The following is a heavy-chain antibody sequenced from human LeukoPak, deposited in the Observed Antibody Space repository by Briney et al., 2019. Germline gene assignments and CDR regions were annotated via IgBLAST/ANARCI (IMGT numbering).Heavy chain of an antibody. D-gene: IGHD1-26*01. J-gene: IGHJ4*02. CDR1: GGSFSGYY. V-gene: IGHV4-4*07. CDR2: IYTSGST. CDR3: ARDRVGQIDY. Sequence: SETLSLTCAVYGGSFSGYYWSWIRQPAGKGLEWIGRIYTSGSTNYNPSLKSRVTMSVDTSKNQFSLKLSSVTAADTAVYYCARDRVGQIDYWGQGTLVTVSS.